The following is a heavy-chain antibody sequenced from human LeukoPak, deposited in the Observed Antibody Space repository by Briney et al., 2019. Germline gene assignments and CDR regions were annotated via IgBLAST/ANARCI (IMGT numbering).Heavy chain of an antibody. D-gene: IGHD6-13*01. CDR2: IYHSGST. J-gene: IGHJ4*02. V-gene: IGHV4-4*02. Sequence: SETLSLTCAVSGGSISSSNWWSWVRQPPGKGLEWIGEIYHSGSTNYNPSLKSRVTISVDKSKNQFSLKLSSVTAADTAVYYCARSRSSWYPYYFDYWGQGTLATVSS. CDR3: ARSRSSWYPYYFDY. CDR1: GGSISSSNW.